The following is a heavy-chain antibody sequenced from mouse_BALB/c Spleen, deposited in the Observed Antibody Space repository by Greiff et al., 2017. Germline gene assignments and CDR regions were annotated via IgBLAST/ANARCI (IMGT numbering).Heavy chain of an antibody. V-gene: IGHV5-12-1*01. CDR3: ARHCGSGTGWYFDV. D-gene: IGHD4-1*01. Sequence: EVKLVESGGGLVKPGGSLKLSCAASGFAFSSYDMSWVRQTPEKRLEWVAYISSGGGSTYYPDTVKGRFTISRDNAKNTLYLQMSSLKSEDTAMYYCARHCGSGTGWYFDVWGAGTTVTVSS. CDR1: GFAFSSYD. J-gene: IGHJ1*01. CDR2: ISSGGGST.